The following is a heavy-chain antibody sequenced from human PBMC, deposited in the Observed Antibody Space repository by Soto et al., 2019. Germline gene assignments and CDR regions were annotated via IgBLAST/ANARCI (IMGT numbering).Heavy chain of an antibody. CDR3: AKDIIPDSGWDLDS. V-gene: IGHV3-23*01. Sequence: PWGSLRLSCTASGFTFSGYSMSWVRQPPGRGLEWVAAVYPNGATTYYAEFVKGRFTISRDNSQNTLYLQMNSLRAEDTAIYYCAKDIIPDSGWDLDSWGQGTPVTVSS. D-gene: IGHD6-19*01. CDR2: VYPNGATT. CDR1: GFTFSGYS. J-gene: IGHJ4*02.